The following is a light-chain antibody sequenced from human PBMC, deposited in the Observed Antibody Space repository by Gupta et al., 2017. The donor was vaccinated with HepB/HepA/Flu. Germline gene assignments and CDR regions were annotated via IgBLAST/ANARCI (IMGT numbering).Light chain of an antibody. CDR2: GAS. Sequence: EIVLTQSPGTLSLSPGEGATLSCRASQTVSSNFLAWYQQKPGQAPWVLIYGASTRAAGIPDRFSGRGSGTEFSLTISRREPEDFAVYYCHQDGSSPLTFGQGTKVEVK. J-gene: IGKJ1*01. CDR3: HQDGSSPLT. V-gene: IGKV3-20*01. CDR1: QTVSSNF.